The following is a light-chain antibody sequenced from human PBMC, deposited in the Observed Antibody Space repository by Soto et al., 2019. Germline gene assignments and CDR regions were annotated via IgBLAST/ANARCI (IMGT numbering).Light chain of an antibody. CDR3: QQYRSSPNT. CDR1: QNFGNTF. Sequence: EIVLTQSPGTLSLSPGERATLSCRASQNFGNTFLAWYQQKPGQAPRLFIYDASSRATSITDSFSGSGAETDFTNTISKPDPKNFTLYYSQQYRSSPNTFGQENRLEIK. J-gene: IGKJ2*01. V-gene: IGKV3-20*01. CDR2: DAS.